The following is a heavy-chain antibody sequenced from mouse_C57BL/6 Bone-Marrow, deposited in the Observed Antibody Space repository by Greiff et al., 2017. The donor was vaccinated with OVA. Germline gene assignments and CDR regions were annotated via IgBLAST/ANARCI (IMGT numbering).Heavy chain of an antibody. V-gene: IGHV1-15*01. Sequence: QVQLQQSGAELVRPGASVTLSCRASGYTFTDYEMHWVKQTPVHGLEWIGAIDPETGGTAYNQKFKGKAILTADKSSSTAYMELRSLTSEDSAVYYCTRSDCYGNDGWFAYWGQGTLVTVSA. J-gene: IGHJ3*01. D-gene: IGHD2-2*01. CDR1: GYTFTDYE. CDR3: TRSDCYGNDGWFAY. CDR2: IDPETGGT.